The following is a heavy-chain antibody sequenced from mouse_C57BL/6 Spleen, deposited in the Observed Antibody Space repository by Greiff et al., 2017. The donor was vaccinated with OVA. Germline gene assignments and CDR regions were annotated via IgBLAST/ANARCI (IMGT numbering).Heavy chain of an antibody. CDR3: AREENYYGSSFFDY. Sequence: LQESGPELVKPGASVKISCKASGYAFSSSWMNWVKQRPGKGLEWIGRIYPGDGDTNYNGKFKGKATLTADKSSSTAYMQLSSLTSEDSAVYFCAREENYYGSSFFDYWGQGTTLTVSS. CDR2: IYPGDGDT. J-gene: IGHJ2*01. V-gene: IGHV1-82*01. CDR1: GYAFSSSW. D-gene: IGHD1-1*01.